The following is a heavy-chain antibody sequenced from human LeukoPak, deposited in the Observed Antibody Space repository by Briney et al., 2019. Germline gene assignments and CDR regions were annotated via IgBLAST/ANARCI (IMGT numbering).Heavy chain of an antibody. CDR3: VRGHVLASCSGGSCYSGHDY. CDR1: GYTFSNYD. D-gene: IGHD2-15*01. V-gene: IGHV1-8*01. J-gene: IGHJ4*02. Sequence: ASVKVSCKASGYTFSNYDINWVRQAAGQGLEWMGWMNPNSGNTGYAQKFQGRVTMTRNTSISTAYMELSSLRSEDTAVYYCVRGHVLASCSGGSCYSGHDYWGQGTLVTVSS. CDR2: MNPNSGNT.